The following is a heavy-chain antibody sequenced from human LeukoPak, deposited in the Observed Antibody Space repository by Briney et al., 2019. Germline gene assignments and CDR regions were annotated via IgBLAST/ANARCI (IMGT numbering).Heavy chain of an antibody. Sequence: GGSLRLSCAASGFTFSGSAMTWVRQAPGKGLEWVSSISDNGDSTYYADSVKGRFTISRDNSRDTLYVQMHSLRAEDTAVYYCAKPVLMYYYDSSGYYYESPFDYWGQGTLVTVSS. CDR2: ISDNGDST. V-gene: IGHV3-23*01. CDR1: GFTFSGSA. D-gene: IGHD3-22*01. CDR3: AKPVLMYYYDSSGYYYESPFDY. J-gene: IGHJ4*02.